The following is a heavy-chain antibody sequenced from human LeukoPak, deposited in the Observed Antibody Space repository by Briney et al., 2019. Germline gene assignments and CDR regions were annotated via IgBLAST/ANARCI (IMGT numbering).Heavy chain of an antibody. J-gene: IGHJ5*02. CDR2: ISSSSSYT. CDR1: GFTFSDYY. V-gene: IGHV3-11*06. D-gene: IGHD6-13*01. Sequence: PGGSLRLSCAASGFTFSDYYMSWIRQAPAKGLEWVSYISSSSSYTNYADSVKGRFTISRDNAKNSLYLQMNSLRAEDTAVYYCARDRDSSSWYGGVWFDPWGQGTLVTVSS. CDR3: ARDRDSSSWYGGVWFDP.